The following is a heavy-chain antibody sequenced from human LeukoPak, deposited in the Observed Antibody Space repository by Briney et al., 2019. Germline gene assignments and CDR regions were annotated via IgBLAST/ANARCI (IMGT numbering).Heavy chain of an antibody. CDR1: GGTFSSYA. CDR3: ARGLVGYGDYLGYFDY. J-gene: IGHJ4*02. CDR2: IIPIFGTA. Sequence: SVKLSCKASGGTFSSYAISWVRQAPGQGLGWMGGIIPIFGTANYAQKFQGRVTITADESTSTAYMELSSLRSEDTGVYYCARGLVGYGDYLGYFDYWGQATQVTVSP. D-gene: IGHD4-17*01. V-gene: IGHV1-69*13.